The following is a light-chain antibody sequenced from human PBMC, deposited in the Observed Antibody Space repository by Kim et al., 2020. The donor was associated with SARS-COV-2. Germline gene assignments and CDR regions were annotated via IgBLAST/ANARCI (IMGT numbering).Light chain of an antibody. CDR2: DTS. Sequence: PGKRATLSCRASQSVSSNSLAWYQQKPGQPPRLLIYDTSTRATGIPDRFSGSGSGTDYTLTISRLEPEDFVVYYCQQYGSSPLTFGGGTKVDIK. CDR3: QQYGSSPLT. CDR1: QSVSSNS. J-gene: IGKJ4*01. V-gene: IGKV3-20*01.